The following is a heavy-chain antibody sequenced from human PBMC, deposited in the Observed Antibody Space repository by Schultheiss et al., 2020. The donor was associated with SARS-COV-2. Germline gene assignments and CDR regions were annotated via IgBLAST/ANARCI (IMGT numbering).Heavy chain of an antibody. CDR2: ISGDGGST. CDR3: AKDKYGDYDVGAFDI. CDR1: GFTFDDYA. D-gene: IGHD4-17*01. J-gene: IGHJ3*02. V-gene: IGHV3-43*02. Sequence: GGSLRLSCAASGFTFDDYAMHWVRQAPGKGLEWVSLISGDGGSTYYADSVKGRFTISRDNSKNSLYLQMNSLRTEDTALYYCAKDKYGDYDVGAFDIWGQGTMVTVSS.